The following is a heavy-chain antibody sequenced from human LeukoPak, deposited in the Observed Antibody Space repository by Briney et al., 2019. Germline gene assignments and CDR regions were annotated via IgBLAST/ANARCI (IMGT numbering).Heavy chain of an antibody. J-gene: IGHJ4*02. D-gene: IGHD3-22*01. CDR3: ARGALGGDTSGYYYFDY. CDR1: GFSVRSNY. Sequence: GGSLRLSCAASGFSVRSNYMSWVRQTPGKGLEWVSVIYSNGGTNYADSVKGRFTISRDNSKNTLDLQMKSLRAEDTAVYYCARGALGGDTSGYYYFDYWGQGTLVTVSS. V-gene: IGHV3-66*01. CDR2: IYSNGGT.